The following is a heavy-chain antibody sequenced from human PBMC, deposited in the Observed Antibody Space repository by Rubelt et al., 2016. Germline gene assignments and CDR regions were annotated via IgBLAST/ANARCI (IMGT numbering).Heavy chain of an antibody. Sequence: QVQLQESGPGLVKPSETLSLTCTVSGGSISTYYWRWIRPPPGKGLEWIGYISSGGSTNYNPSLKSRVTITLDTSKNQYSPRTTTVTSAAMAVYYCAGEHGGNTPPYYFDYWGQGILLTVSS. D-gene: IGHD4-23*01. CDR3: AGEHGGNTPPYYFDY. V-gene: IGHV4-59*01. CDR1: GGSISTYY. J-gene: IGHJ4*02. CDR2: ISSGGST.